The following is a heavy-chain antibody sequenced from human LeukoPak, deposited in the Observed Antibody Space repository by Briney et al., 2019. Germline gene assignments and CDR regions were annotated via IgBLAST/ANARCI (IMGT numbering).Heavy chain of an antibody. J-gene: IGHJ6*04. V-gene: IGHV4-61*01. CDR2: IYYSGST. Sequence: SETLSLTCTVSGGFVSSGSYYWSWIRQPPGKGLEWIGYIYYSGSTNYNPSLKSRVTISVDTSKNQFSLKLSSVTAADTAVYYCARVPFYYYYGMDVWGKGTTVTVSS. CDR3: ARVPFYYYYGMDV. CDR1: GGFVSSGSYY.